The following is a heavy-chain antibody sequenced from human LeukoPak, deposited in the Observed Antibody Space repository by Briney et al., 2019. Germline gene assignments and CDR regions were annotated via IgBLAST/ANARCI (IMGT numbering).Heavy chain of an antibody. V-gene: IGHV3-7*01. CDR3: ASGEWELRDDY. J-gene: IGHJ4*02. CDR2: IKQDGSEK. CDR1: GFTFSSYW. D-gene: IGHD1-26*01. Sequence: PGGSLRLSCAASGFTFSSYWMSWVRQAPGKGLEWVANIKQDGSEKYYVDSVKGRFTISRDNAKNSLYLQMNSLRAEDTAEYYCASGEWELRDDYWGQGTLVTVSS.